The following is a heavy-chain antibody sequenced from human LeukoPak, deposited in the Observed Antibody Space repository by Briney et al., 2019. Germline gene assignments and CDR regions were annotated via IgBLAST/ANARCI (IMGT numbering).Heavy chain of an antibody. V-gene: IGHV4-38-2*02. J-gene: IGHJ6*03. Sequence: SETLSLTCTVSGYSISSGYYWGWIRQPPGKGLEWIGSIYHSGSTYYNPSLKSRVTISVDTSKNQFSLKLSSVTAADTAVYYCARDHYLHLRRGHYYYYMDVWGKGTTVTVSS. D-gene: IGHD3-10*02. CDR3: ARDHYLHLRRGHYYYYMDV. CDR1: GYSISSGYY. CDR2: IYHSGST.